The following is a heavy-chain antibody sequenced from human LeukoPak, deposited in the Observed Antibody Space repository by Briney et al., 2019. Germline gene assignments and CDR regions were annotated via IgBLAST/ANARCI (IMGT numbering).Heavy chain of an antibody. CDR3: ARDPYNGYYGDDYYYYMDV. D-gene: IGHD4-17*01. CDR2: ITRNSIYT. V-gene: IGHV3-21*01. CDR1: GFTFSNYN. Sequence: GGSLRLSCAASGFTFSNYNMNWVRQTPGKGLEWVSSITRNSIYTFYADSVKGRFTISRDNAKNSLSLQMNSLRAEDTAVYYCARDPYNGYYGDDYYYYMDVWGKGTTVTISS. J-gene: IGHJ6*03.